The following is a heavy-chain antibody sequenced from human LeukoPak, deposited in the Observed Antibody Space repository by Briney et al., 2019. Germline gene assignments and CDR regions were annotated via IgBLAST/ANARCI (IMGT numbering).Heavy chain of an antibody. J-gene: IGHJ4*02. D-gene: IGHD3-22*01. CDR2: TSDSGGRT. V-gene: IGHV3-23*01. Sequence: AGGSLRLSCAVSGITLSNYGMSWVRQAPGKGLEWVAGTSDSGGRTNYADSVKGRFTISRDNPKNTLYLQMNSLRVEDTAVYFCAKRGVVIRVILVGFHKEANYFDSGGQGALVTVSS. CDR1: GITLSNYG. CDR3: AKRGVVIRVILVGFHKEANYFDS.